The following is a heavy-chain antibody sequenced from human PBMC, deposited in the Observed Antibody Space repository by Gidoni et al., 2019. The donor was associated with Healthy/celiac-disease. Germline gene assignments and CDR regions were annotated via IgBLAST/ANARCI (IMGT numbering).Heavy chain of an antibody. Sequence: QVQLVESGGGGVQQGRALRLSCAASGVTLSSYGMHWVRQAPGKGLEGVAVIWYDGSNKYYADSVKGRFTISRDNSKNTLYLQMNSLRAEDTAVYYCAREMGVSPEGDAFDYWGQGTLVTVSS. D-gene: IGHD3-10*01. J-gene: IGHJ4*02. CDR3: AREMGVSPEGDAFDY. V-gene: IGHV3-33*01. CDR1: GVTLSSYG. CDR2: IWYDGSNK.